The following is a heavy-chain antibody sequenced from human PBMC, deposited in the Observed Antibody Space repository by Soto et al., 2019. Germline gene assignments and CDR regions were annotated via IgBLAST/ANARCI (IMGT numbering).Heavy chain of an antibody. CDR3: ARYGSGILFDY. J-gene: IGHJ4*02. V-gene: IGHV4-34*01. CDR1: GGSFSGYY. CDR2: IDHSGST. Sequence: SETLSLTCAVFGGSFSGYYWSWIRQPPGKGLEWIGEIDHSGSTNYNPSLKSRVTTSVDASKNQFSLKLTSVTAADTAVYYCARYGSGILFDYWGQGALVTVPQ. D-gene: IGHD3-10*01.